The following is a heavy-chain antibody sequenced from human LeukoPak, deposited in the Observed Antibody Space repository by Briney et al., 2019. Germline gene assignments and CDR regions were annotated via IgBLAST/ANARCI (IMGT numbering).Heavy chain of an antibody. CDR3: VKDLVAASENVRGWYPMDY. V-gene: IGHV3-43*01. Sequence: QTGGSLRLSCAASGFTFAEYTMHWVRQAPGKGLEWVSLISWNRARIHYGDSVKGRFTISRDNSKNSLYLQMNSLRTEDTALYYCVKDLVAASENVRGWYPMDYWGQGTLVTVSS. J-gene: IGHJ4*02. CDR1: GFTFAEYT. D-gene: IGHD6-19*01. CDR2: ISWNRARI.